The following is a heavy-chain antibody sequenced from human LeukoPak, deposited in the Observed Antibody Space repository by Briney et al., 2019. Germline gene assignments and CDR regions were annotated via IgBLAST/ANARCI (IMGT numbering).Heavy chain of an antibody. CDR1: GYSISSGYY. Sequence: PSETLSLTCTVSGYSISSGYYWGWIRQPPGKGLEWIGSIYHSGSTYYNPSLKSRVTISVDTSKNQFSLKLSSVTAADTAVYYCARAPYSSGWYADYWGQGTLVTVSS. D-gene: IGHD6-19*01. V-gene: IGHV4-38-2*02. CDR3: ARAPYSSGWYADY. J-gene: IGHJ4*02. CDR2: IYHSGST.